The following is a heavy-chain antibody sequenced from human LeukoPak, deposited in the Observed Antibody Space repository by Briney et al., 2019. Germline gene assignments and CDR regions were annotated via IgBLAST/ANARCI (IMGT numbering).Heavy chain of an antibody. CDR2: IYSGGST. CDR1: GFTVSSNY. CDR3: ARGVTMVWGVINYFDY. V-gene: IGHV3-66*02. J-gene: IGHJ4*02. Sequence: GGSLRLSCAASGFTVSSNYMSWVRQAPGKGLEWVSVIYSGGSTYYADSVKGRFTISRDNSKNTLYLQMNSLRAEDTAVYYCARGVTMVWGVINYFDYWGQGTLVTVSS. D-gene: IGHD3-10*01.